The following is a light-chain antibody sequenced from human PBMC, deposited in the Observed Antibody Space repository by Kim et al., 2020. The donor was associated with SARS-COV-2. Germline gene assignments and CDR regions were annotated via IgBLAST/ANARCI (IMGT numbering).Light chain of an antibody. J-gene: IGLJ3*02. CDR3: NSRDSSGNHSWV. V-gene: IGLV3-19*01. CDR1: SLRSYY. Sequence: LGQTVRITCQGDSLRSYYASWYQQKPAQAPVLVIYGKNNRPSGIPDRFSGSSSGNTASLTITGAQAEDEADYYCNSRDSSGNHSWVFGGGTQLTV. CDR2: GKN.